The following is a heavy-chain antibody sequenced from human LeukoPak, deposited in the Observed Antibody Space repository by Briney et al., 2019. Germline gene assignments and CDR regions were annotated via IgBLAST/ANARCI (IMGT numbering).Heavy chain of an antibody. J-gene: IGHJ3*02. V-gene: IGHV3-9*03. CDR2: ISWNSGSI. CDR3: PKDLVVGISGGAFDI. D-gene: IGHD3-22*01. CDR1: GFTFDDYA. Sequence: GGSLRLSCAASGFTFDDYAMHWVRQAPGKGLEWVSGISWNSGSIGYADSVKGRFTISRDNAKNSLYLQMNSLRAEDMALYYCPKDLVVGISGGAFDIWGQGTMVTVSS.